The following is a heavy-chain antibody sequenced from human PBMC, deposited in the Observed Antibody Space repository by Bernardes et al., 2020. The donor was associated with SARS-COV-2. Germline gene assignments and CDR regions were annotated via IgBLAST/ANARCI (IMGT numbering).Heavy chain of an antibody. CDR3: ARNDYDVSYYFDS. D-gene: IGHD4-17*01. Sequence: SETLSLTRAVSGNSISSSAWWSWVRQPPGKGLEWIGEIYHSGSTTYNPSLESRVTMSVDTSKNQFSLTLSSVTAADTAIYYCARNDYDVSYYFDSWGQGALVTVSS. CDR1: GNSISSSAW. J-gene: IGHJ4*02. V-gene: IGHV4-4*02. CDR2: IYHSGST.